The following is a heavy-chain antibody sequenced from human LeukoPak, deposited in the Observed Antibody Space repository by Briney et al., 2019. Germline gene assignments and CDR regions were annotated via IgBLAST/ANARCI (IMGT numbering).Heavy chain of an antibody. V-gene: IGHV4-59*01. CDR3: AREGTAGTNLNWFDS. J-gene: IGHJ5*01. Sequence: SETLSLTCSVSGGSISTYYWSWIRQPPGKGLEWIGYIHYSGNTNYNPSLKSRVTISVDTSKNQFSLKVSSVTAADTAVYYCAREGTAGTNLNWFDSWGQGTLVTVSS. CDR1: GGSISTYY. D-gene: IGHD1-1*01. CDR2: IHYSGNT.